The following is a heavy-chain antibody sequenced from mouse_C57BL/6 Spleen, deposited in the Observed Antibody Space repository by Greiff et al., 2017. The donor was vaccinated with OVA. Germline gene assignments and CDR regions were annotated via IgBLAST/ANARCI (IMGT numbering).Heavy chain of an antibody. D-gene: IGHD2-1*01. CDR1: GYTFTDYE. V-gene: IGHV1-15*01. Sequence: QVHLQQSGAELVRPGASVTLSCKASGYTFTDYEMHWVKQTPVHGLEWIGAIVPETGGTAYNQKFKGKAILTADKSSSTAYMELRSLTSEDSAVYYCTRIDDGNCSWFAYWGQGTLVTVSA. CDR2: IVPETGGT. J-gene: IGHJ3*01. CDR3: TRIDDGNCSWFAY.